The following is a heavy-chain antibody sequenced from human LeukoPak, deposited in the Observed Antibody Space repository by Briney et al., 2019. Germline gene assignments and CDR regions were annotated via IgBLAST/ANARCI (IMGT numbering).Heavy chain of an antibody. J-gene: IGHJ4*02. CDR2: IKSKTEGGTT. V-gene: IGHV3-15*01. CDR3: TTDPGYFDY. Sequence: PGGSLRLSCAASGFTFSNAWMSWGRHAPGKGLGWGGRIKSKTEGGTTDYAAPVKGRFTISRDDSKNTLYLQMHRLKTEDTAVYYCTTDPGYFDYWGQGTLVTVSS. CDR1: GFTFSNAW.